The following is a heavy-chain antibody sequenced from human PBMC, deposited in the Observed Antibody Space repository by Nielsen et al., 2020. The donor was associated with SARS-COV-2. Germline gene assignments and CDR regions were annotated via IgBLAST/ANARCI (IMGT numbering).Heavy chain of an antibody. Sequence: GESLKISCAASGFTFSSYSMNWVRQAPGKGLEWVSSISSSSSYIYYADSVKGRFTISRDNAKNSLYLQMNSLRTEDTALYYCAKLSANYYDSSPGYWGQGTLVTVSS. CDR1: GFTFSSYS. D-gene: IGHD3-22*01. CDR3: AKLSANYYDSSPGY. V-gene: IGHV3-21*04. J-gene: IGHJ4*02. CDR2: ISSSSSYI.